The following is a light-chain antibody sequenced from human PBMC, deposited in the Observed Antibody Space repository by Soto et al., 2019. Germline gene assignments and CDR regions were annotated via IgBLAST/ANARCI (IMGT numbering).Light chain of an antibody. J-gene: IGLJ2*01. Sequence: QSVLTQSPSASASLGASVKLTCTLSSGHSSYAIAWHQQQPEKGPRYLMKLNSDGSHSKGDGIPDRFSGSSSGAERYLTISSLQSYDEADYYCQTWGTGIVVFGGGTKLTVL. CDR2: LNSDGSH. V-gene: IGLV4-69*01. CDR1: SGHSSYA. CDR3: QTWGTGIVV.